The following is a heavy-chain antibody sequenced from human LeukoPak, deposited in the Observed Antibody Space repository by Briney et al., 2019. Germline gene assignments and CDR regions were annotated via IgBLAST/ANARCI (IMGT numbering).Heavy chain of an antibody. D-gene: IGHD2-2*01. CDR3: ARPRGCGSSRCNNFDY. CDR1: GFIFRDFS. J-gene: IGHJ4*02. V-gene: IGHV3-7*01. CDR2: MNEYGSEI. Sequence: GGSLRLSCSVSGFIFRDFSMSWVRQAPGKGLEWVAKMNEYGSEIFYVDPVKGRFTISRDNGKSSLYLQMNRLRAEDTAVYYCARPRGCGSSRCNNFDYWGQGTLVTVSS.